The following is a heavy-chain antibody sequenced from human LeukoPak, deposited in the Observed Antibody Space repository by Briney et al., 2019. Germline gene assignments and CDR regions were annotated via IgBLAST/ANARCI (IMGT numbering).Heavy chain of an antibody. J-gene: IGHJ3*02. D-gene: IGHD5-18*01. CDR2: INHSGST. CDR3: ARQTAMVRYTDAFDI. Sequence: SETLSLTCAVYGGSFSGYYWSWIRQPPGKGLEWIGEINHSGSTNYNPSLKSRVTISVDTSKNQFSLKLSSVTAADTAVYYCARQTAMVRYTDAFDIWGQGTMVTVS. V-gene: IGHV4-34*01. CDR1: GGSFSGYY.